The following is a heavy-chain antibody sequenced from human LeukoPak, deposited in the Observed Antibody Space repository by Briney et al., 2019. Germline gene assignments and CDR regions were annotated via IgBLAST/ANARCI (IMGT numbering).Heavy chain of an antibody. CDR1: GGSISSGSYY. CDR3: ARTPKGCSSTSCYYYYYYMDV. CDR2: IYTSGST. J-gene: IGHJ6*03. Sequence: SETLSLTCTVSGGSISSGSYYWSWIRQPAGKGLEWIGRIYTSGSTNYNPSLKSRVTISLDTSKNQFSLNLSSVTAADTAVYYCARTPKGCSSTSCYYYYYYMDVWGKGTTVTVSS. D-gene: IGHD2-2*01. V-gene: IGHV4-61*02.